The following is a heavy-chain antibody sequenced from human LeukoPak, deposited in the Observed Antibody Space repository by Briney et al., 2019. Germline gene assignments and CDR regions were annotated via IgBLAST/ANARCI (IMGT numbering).Heavy chain of an antibody. Sequence: VASVKVSCKASGGTFSSYAISWVRQAPGQGLEWMGRIIPILGIANYAQKFQGRVTITADKSTSTAYMELSSLRSEDTAVYYCARDIARCGGDCNWYFDLWGRGTLVTVSS. J-gene: IGHJ2*01. V-gene: IGHV1-69*04. CDR3: ARDIARCGGDCNWYFDL. CDR1: GGTFSSYA. CDR2: IIPILGIA. D-gene: IGHD2-21*02.